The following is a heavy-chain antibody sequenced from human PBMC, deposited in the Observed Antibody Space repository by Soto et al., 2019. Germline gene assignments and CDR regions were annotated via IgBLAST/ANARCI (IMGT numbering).Heavy chain of an antibody. V-gene: IGHV4-59*01. D-gene: IGHD3-9*01. CDR3: AASYYAILSCHFAFDF. CDR1: GGSIRHFY. CDR2: SYDSGCT. Sequence: QVQLQESGPRLVKPSETLSLTCTVSGGSIRHFYWSWVRQSTGKGLEWLGYSYDSGCTSYKPSPKSRVTMSIDTSKTHFSLNLSSVTAPDTALYFWAASYYAILSCHFAFDFWGHGTMGTDAS. J-gene: IGHJ3*01.